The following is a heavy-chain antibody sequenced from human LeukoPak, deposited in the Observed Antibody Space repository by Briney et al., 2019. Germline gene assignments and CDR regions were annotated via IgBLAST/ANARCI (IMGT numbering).Heavy chain of an antibody. V-gene: IGHV4-59*11. CDR3: ARLDRYYYGMDV. Sequence: SETLSLTCTVSSGSISDHFWSWIRQPPGKGLEWIGYIYYSGSINYNPSLKSRVTISIDTSKIQFSLTLSSVTAADTAVYYCARLDRYYYGMDVWGQGTTVTVSS. CDR1: SGSISDHF. D-gene: IGHD3/OR15-3a*01. CDR2: IYYSGSI. J-gene: IGHJ6*02.